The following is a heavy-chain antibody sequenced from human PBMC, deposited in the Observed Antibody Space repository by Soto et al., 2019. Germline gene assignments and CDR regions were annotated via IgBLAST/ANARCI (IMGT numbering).Heavy chain of an antibody. V-gene: IGHV3-30*03. J-gene: IGHJ4*02. CDR2: ISYDGSNK. CDR1: GFTFSSYG. Sequence: GGSLRLSCAASGFTFSSYGMHWVRQAPGKGLEWVAVISYDGSNKYYADSVKGRFTISRDNSKNSLYLQMNSLRAEDTAVYYCASSGSSSSWYLLYYWGQGTLVTVSS. D-gene: IGHD6-13*01. CDR3: ASSGSSSSWYLLYY.